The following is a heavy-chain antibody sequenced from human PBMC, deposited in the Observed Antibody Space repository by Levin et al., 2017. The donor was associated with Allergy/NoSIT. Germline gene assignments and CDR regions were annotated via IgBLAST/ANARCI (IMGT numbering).Heavy chain of an antibody. Sequence: GESLKISCAASGFTFSSYAMSWVRQAPGKGLEWVSAISGSGGSTYYADSVKGRFTISRDNSKNTLYLQMNSLRAEDTAVYYCAKGSLRTTDYYYGMDVWGQGTTVTVSS. V-gene: IGHV3-23*01. CDR1: GFTFSSYA. J-gene: IGHJ6*02. CDR2: ISGSGGST. CDR3: AKGSLRTTDYYYGMDV. D-gene: IGHD1-1*01.